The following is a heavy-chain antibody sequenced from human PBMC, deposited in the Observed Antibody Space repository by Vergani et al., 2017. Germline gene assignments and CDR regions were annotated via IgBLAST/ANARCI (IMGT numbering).Heavy chain of an antibody. CDR2: IRYDGSNK. Sequence: QVQLVESGGGVVQPGGSLRLSCAASGLTFSSYGMHWVCQAPGKGLEWVAFIRYDGSNKYYADSVKGRFTIARDNSKNTLYLQMNSLRAEDTAVYYFAKDGGSYGSIPFYYYVDVWGKGTTVTVSS. CDR1: GLTFSSYG. V-gene: IGHV3-30*02. CDR3: AKDGGSYGSIPFYYYVDV. D-gene: IGHD5-18*01. J-gene: IGHJ6*03.